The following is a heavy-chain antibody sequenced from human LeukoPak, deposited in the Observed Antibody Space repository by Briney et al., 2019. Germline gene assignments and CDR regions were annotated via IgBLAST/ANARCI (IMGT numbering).Heavy chain of an antibody. V-gene: IGHV4-39*01. D-gene: IGHD2-2*01. CDR2: IYYSGST. CDR1: GGSISSSSYY. J-gene: IGHJ3*02. Sequence: SETLSLTCTVSGGSISSSSYYWGWLRQPPGKGLEWIGSIYYSGSTHYNPSLKSRLTISVDTSKNQFSLKLSSVTAADTAVYYCARQDIVVVPAARDDAFDIWGQGTMVTVSS. CDR3: ARQDIVVVPAARDDAFDI.